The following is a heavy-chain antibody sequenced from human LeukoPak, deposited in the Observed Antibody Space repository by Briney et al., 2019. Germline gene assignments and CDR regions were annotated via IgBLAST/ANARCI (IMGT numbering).Heavy chain of an antibody. CDR3: AKVAKYYYGPETYYFFEQ. CDR2: INQDGTEK. CDR1: GFTFSSYG. J-gene: IGHJ4*02. Sequence: GSLRLSSGASGFTFSSYGMSWVRQAPGKGLEWVANINQDGTEKYYVDSVKGRFTISRDYAKNSLYLQMNSLRVEDTAVYYCAKVAKYYYGPETYYFFEQWGQGTPVTASS. V-gene: IGHV3-7*01. D-gene: IGHD3-10*01.